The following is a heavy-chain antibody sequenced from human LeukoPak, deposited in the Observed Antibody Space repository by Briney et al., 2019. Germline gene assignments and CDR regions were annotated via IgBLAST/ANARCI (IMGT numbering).Heavy chain of an antibody. CDR3: ARDRKYYYDSSGYPRSHFDY. V-gene: IGHV3-21*01. CDR1: GFTFSSYS. D-gene: IGHD3-22*01. Sequence: GGSLRLSCAASGFTFSSYSMNWVRQAPGKGLEWVSSISSSSSYIYYADSVKGRFTISRDNAKNSLYLQMSSLRAEDTAVYYCARDRKYYYDSSGYPRSHFDYWGQGTLVTVSS. CDR2: ISSSSSYI. J-gene: IGHJ4*02.